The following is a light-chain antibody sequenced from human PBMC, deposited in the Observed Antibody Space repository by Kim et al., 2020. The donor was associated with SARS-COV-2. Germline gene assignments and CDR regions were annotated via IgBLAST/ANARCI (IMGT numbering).Light chain of an antibody. CDR1: QGFSNY. V-gene: IGKV3-11*01. J-gene: IGKJ1*01. Sequence: LSPGERATLSCRASQGFSNYLAWYQHNLGQAPRLLIYDASHRATGIPARFSGSGSGTDFTLTISSLEPEDFAVYYCQQRSYWPGAFGQGTKVDIK. CDR3: QQRSYWPGA. CDR2: DAS.